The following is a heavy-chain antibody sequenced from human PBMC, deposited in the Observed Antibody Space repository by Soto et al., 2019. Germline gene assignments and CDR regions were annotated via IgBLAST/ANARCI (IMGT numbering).Heavy chain of an antibody. V-gene: IGHV4-31*03. J-gene: IGHJ5*02. Sequence: SETLSLTYTVAGGSISSGGYYWSWIRQHPGKGLEWIGYIYYSGSTYYNPSLKSRVTISVDTSKNQFSLKLSSVTAADTAVYYCARGLRGATKNWFDPWGQGTLVTVSS. D-gene: IGHD1-26*01. CDR2: IYYSGST. CDR1: GGSISSGGYY. CDR3: ARGLRGATKNWFDP.